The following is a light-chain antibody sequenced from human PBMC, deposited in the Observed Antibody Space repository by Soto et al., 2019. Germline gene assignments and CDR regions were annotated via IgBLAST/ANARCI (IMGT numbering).Light chain of an antibody. CDR1: SSDVGSYNL. CDR2: EGS. CDR3: CSYAGSTTFYV. J-gene: IGLJ1*01. V-gene: IGLV2-23*01. Sequence: SALTHPASVSWSPGQSITISCTGTSSDVGSYNLVSWYQHHPGKAPKLMIFEGSKRPSGVSNRFSASKSGTTASLTISGLQAEDEADYYCCSYAGSTTFYVFGGGTKVTVL.